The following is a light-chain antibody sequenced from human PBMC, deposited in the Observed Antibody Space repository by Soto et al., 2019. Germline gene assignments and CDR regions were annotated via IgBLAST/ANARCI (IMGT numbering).Light chain of an antibody. Sequence: EIVMTQSPATLSVSPGERATLSCRASQSVSSNLAWYQQKPGQAPRLLIYGASTRATGIPARFSGNGSGTEFTLTISSLQSEDFAVYYCHQYNNWPPWTFGQGTKVEIK. CDR3: HQYNNWPPWT. CDR2: GAS. V-gene: IGKV3-15*01. CDR1: QSVSSN. J-gene: IGKJ1*01.